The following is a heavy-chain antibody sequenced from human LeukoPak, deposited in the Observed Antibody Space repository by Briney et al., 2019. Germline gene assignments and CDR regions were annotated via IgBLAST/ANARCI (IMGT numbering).Heavy chain of an antibody. CDR1: GGSICFYY. V-gene: IGHV4-4*07. D-gene: IGHD3-22*01. J-gene: IGHJ5*02. CDR2: IYTSGST. Sequence: SETLSLTSTVAGGSICFYYWSWIGQRAGKGLEGSGRIYTSGSTNDNPSLKSPIPISLDKSKNPCSLQPSSVTAADTAVYYCARGTYYHSTAYYWFDPSGPGTLVTASS. CDR3: ARGTYYHSTAYYWFDP.